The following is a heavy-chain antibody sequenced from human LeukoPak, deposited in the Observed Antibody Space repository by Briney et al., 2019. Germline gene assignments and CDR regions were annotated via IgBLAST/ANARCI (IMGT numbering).Heavy chain of an antibody. CDR1: GGSISSYY. V-gene: IGHV4-59*12. J-gene: IGHJ6*03. CDR2: IYYSGST. D-gene: IGHD3-10*01. Sequence: SETLSLTCTVSGGSISSYYWSWIRRPPGKGLEWIGYIYYSGSTYYNPSLKSRVTISVDRSKNQFSLKLSSVTAADTAVYYCARDRSGSPGSLYYYYYMDVWGKGTTVTVSS. CDR3: ARDRSGSPGSLYYYYYMDV.